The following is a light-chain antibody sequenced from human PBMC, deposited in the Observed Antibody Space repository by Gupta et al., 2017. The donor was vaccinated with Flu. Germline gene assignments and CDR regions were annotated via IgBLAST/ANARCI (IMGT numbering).Light chain of an antibody. CDR1: QSISSY. V-gene: IGKV1-39*01. J-gene: IGKJ3*01. CDR2: AAS. CDR3: QQSYSTPQFT. Sequence: DIQMTQSPYSLSASVGDRVTITCRASQSISSYLNWYQQKPGKAPKLLIYAASSLQSGVPSRFSGSGSGTDFTLTISSLQPEDFATYYCQQSYSTPQFTFGPGTKVDI.